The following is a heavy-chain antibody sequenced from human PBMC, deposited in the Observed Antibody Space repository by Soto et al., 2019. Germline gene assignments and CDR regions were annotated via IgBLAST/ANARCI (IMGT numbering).Heavy chain of an antibody. J-gene: IGHJ4*02. D-gene: IGHD1-1*01. CDR2: INESGST. CDR3: ARGSGIVALPGELEDVNDDY. Sequence: QVQLQQWGAGLVKPSETLSLSCAVYGQSFSGHSWAWIRQPPGKGLEWIGEINESGSTYYNPSLKSRVTISTDSSKNQFSLKRSSVSAADTAAYFCARGSGIVALPGELEDVNDDYWGQGTLVNVSS. CDR1: GQSFSGHS. V-gene: IGHV4-34*01.